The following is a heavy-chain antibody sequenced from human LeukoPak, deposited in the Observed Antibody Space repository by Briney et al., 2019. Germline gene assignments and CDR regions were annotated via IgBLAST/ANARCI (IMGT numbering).Heavy chain of an antibody. J-gene: IGHJ4*02. D-gene: IGHD6-19*01. CDR3: ASPLQAQWLVVFDY. Sequence: PSETLSLTCTVSGGSISSYYWSWIRQPPGKGLEWIGYIYYSGSTNYNPSLKSRVTISVDTSKYQFSLKLSSVTAADTAVYYCASPLQAQWLVVFDYWGQGTLVTVSS. CDR1: GGSISSYY. CDR2: IYYSGST. V-gene: IGHV4-59*01.